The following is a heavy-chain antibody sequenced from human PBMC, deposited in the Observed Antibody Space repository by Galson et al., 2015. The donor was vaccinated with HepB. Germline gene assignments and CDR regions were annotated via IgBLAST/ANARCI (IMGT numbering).Heavy chain of an antibody. Sequence: SLRLSCAASGFTFSNYAIHWVRQAPGKGLEWVTFISYHGTIKYYLDSVKGRFTISRDNSKNTVYLQMNSLRTEDTAVYFCVRDRASAGPGYLQHWGQGTLVTVSS. CDR2: ISYHGTIK. V-gene: IGHV3-30*04. J-gene: IGHJ1*01. CDR1: GFTFSNYA. D-gene: IGHD6-13*01. CDR3: VRDRASAGPGYLQH.